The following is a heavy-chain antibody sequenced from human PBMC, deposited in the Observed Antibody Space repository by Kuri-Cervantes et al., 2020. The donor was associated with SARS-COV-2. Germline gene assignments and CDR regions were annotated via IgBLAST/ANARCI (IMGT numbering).Heavy chain of an antibody. J-gene: IGHJ4*02. D-gene: IGHD1-1*01. CDR2: IIPIFGTA. Sequence: SVKVSCKASGGTFSSYAISWVRQAPGQGLEWMGGIIPIFGTANYAQKFQGRVTITADKSTSTAYMELSSLRSEDTALYYCARDQGNYYFDCWGQGTLVTVSS. V-gene: IGHV1-69*06. CDR3: ARDQGNYYFDC. CDR1: GGTFSSYA.